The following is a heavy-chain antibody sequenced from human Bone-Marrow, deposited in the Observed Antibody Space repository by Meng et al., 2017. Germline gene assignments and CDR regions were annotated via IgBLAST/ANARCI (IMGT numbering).Heavy chain of an antibody. CDR1: GNTFISYA. V-gene: IGHV7-4-1*02. D-gene: IGHD6-19*01. J-gene: IGHJ6*02. CDR2: INTNTGNP. Sequence: ASVKVSCKASGNTFISYAMNWVRQAPGQGREWMGWINTNTGNPTYAQGFTGRFVFSLDTSVSTAYLQISSLKAEDTAVYYCAMTILAVADLYYYGMDVWGQGTTVTVSS. CDR3: AMTILAVADLYYYGMDV.